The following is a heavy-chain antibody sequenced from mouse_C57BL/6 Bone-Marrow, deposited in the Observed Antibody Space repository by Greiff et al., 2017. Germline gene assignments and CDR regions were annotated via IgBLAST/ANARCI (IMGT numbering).Heavy chain of an antibody. CDR1: GFSLTRSA. Sequence: QVQLKESGPGLVAPSQSLSITCTVSGFSLTRSAISWVRQPPGKGLEWLGVIWTGGGTNYNSALKSSLSISKANSKSQVFLKINRLQTDDTSRYYCARYDYLDYWGQGTTLTVSS. CDR2: IWTGGGT. V-gene: IGHV2-9-1*01. CDR3: ARYDYLDY. D-gene: IGHD2-3*01. J-gene: IGHJ2*01.